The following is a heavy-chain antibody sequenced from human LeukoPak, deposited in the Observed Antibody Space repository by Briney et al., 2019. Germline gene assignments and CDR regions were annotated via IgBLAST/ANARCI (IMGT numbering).Heavy chain of an antibody. Sequence: ASVKVSCKASGYTFTGYYMHWVRQAPGQGLEWMGWINPNSGGTNYAQKFQGRVTMTTDTSTSTAYMELRSLRSDDTAVYYCARDRKSGAVAGTSWFDPWGQGTLVTVSS. CDR2: INPNSGGT. J-gene: IGHJ5*02. CDR1: GYTFTGYY. CDR3: ARDRKSGAVAGTSWFDP. D-gene: IGHD6-19*01. V-gene: IGHV1-2*02.